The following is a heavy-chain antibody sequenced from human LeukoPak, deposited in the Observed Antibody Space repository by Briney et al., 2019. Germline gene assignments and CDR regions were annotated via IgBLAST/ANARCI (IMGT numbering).Heavy chain of an antibody. D-gene: IGHD6-13*01. Sequence: GASVKVSCKASGYTFTGYYMHWVRQAPGQGLEWIGWINPNSGGTNYAQKLQGRVTMTTDTSTSTAYMELRSLRSDDTAVYYCARVTRRGIAAAAYFDYWGQGTLVTVSS. J-gene: IGHJ4*02. V-gene: IGHV1-2*02. CDR2: INPNSGGT. CDR1: GYTFTGYY. CDR3: ARVTRRGIAAAAYFDY.